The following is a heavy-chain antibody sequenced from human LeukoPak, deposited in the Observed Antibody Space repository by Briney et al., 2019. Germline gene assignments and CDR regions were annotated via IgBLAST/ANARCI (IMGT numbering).Heavy chain of an antibody. V-gene: IGHV3-48*02. CDR2: ISTGSSTT. CDR3: ARVAAGYSVNYFGY. J-gene: IGHJ4*02. D-gene: IGHD4-23*01. CDR1: EFAFSTYN. Sequence: GGSLRLSCAASEFAFSTYNMNWVRQAPGKGLEWVSYISTGSSTTYYADSVKGRFTISRDNVENSLYLQMNSLRDADTAVYYCARVAAGYSVNYFGYWGQGTLVTVSS.